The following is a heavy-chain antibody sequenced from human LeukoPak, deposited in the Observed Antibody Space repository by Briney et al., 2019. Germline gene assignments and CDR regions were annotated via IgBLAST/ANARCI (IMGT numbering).Heavy chain of an antibody. CDR2: ISWNSGSI. J-gene: IGHJ3*02. Sequence: GGSLRLSCAASGFTFDDYAMPWVRQAPGKGLEWVSGISWNSGSIGYADSVKGRFTISRDNAKNSLYLQMNSLRAEDTALYYCAKGPAEYCSGGSCYLNGAFDIWGQGTMVTVSS. CDR1: GFTFDDYA. CDR3: AKGPAEYCSGGSCYLNGAFDI. D-gene: IGHD2-15*01. V-gene: IGHV3-9*01.